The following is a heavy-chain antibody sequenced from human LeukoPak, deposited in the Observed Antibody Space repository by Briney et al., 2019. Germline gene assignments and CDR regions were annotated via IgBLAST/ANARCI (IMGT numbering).Heavy chain of an antibody. CDR2: IYYSGST. V-gene: IGHV4-39*01. CDR1: DGSISSYY. Sequence: SETLSLTCTVSDGSISSYYWGWIRQPPGKGLEWIGSIYYSGSTYYNPSLKSRVTISVDTSKDQFSLKLSSVTAADTAVYYCARQVALNWFDPWGQGTLVTVSS. J-gene: IGHJ5*02. CDR3: ARQVALNWFDP.